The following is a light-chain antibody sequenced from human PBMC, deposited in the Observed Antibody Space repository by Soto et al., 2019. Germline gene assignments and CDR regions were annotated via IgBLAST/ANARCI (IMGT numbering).Light chain of an antibody. CDR2: GAS. CDR1: QSVSSN. CDR3: QQYNNWPRGP. J-gene: IGKJ1*01. Sequence: ERVMTQSPATLSVSPGERATLSCRASQSVSSNLAWYQQKPGQAPRLLIYGASTRATGIPARFSGSGSGTEFTLTISSLQSEDFAVYYCQQYNNWPRGPFGQGTKVDI. V-gene: IGKV3D-15*01.